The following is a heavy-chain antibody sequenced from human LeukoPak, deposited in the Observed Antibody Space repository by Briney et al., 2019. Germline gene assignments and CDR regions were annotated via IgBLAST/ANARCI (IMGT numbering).Heavy chain of an antibody. Sequence: SETLSLTCTVSGGSISSGGYYWSWIRQHPGKGLEWIGYIYYSGNTYYNPSLKSRVTISVDTSKNQFSLKVISVTAADTAAYYCARARDCSGGTCYQFNWFDLWGQGTLVTVSS. J-gene: IGHJ5*02. CDR1: GGSISSGGYY. D-gene: IGHD2-15*01. V-gene: IGHV4-31*03. CDR3: ARARDCSGGTCYQFNWFDL. CDR2: IYYSGNT.